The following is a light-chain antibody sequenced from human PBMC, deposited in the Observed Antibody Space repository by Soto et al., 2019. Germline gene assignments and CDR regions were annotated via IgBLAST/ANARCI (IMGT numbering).Light chain of an antibody. CDR2: GAS. V-gene: IGKV3-20*01. Sequence: EIVLTQSPGTLSLSPGERATLSCRASQSVTSTYLAWYQQKTGQPPRLLIYGASNRGTGIPDRVCGSGWGRAVTIPISSMQPEEGTVDYCQQYHSLSTTFGHGTKVDIK. CDR1: QSVTSTY. J-gene: IGKJ3*01. CDR3: QQYHSLSTT.